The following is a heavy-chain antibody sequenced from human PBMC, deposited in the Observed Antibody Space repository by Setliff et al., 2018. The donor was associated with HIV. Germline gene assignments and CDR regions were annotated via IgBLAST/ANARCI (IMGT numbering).Heavy chain of an antibody. V-gene: IGHV4-34*01. CDR2: INHSGST. J-gene: IGHJ6*03. D-gene: IGHD1-1*01. Sequence: PSETLSLTCAVYGGSLNDYYWSWIRLPPGKGLEWIGEINHSGSTNYNPSLKSRVTISVDTSKNQFSLKLTSVTAADTAVYYCARDWNHYFYYMDVWGKGTTVTVPS. CDR3: ARDWNHYFYYMDV. CDR1: GGSLNDYY.